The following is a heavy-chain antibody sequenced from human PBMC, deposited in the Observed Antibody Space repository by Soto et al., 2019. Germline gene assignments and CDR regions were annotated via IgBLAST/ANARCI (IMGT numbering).Heavy chain of an antibody. CDR3: ARGGYDLNSFDP. J-gene: IGHJ5*02. V-gene: IGHV3-21*01. D-gene: IGHD3-22*01. CDR2: ISSSGSYI. Sequence: EVQLVESGGGLVKPGGSLRLSCAASGFTFSSYSMGWVRQAPGKGLEWVAYISSSGSYIYYADSVKGRFTDSRDNAKKSVLLQMNSLRAEDTAVYYCARGGYDLNSFDPWGQGTLVTVSS. CDR1: GFTFSSYS.